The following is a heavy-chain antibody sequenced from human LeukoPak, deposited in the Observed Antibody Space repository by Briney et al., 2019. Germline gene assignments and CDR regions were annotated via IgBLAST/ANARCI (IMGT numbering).Heavy chain of an antibody. CDR1: GGSFSGYY. J-gene: IGHJ4*02. CDR2: INHSGST. D-gene: IGHD5-18*01. V-gene: IGHV4-34*01. CDR3: ARPRGYSYGRAYFDY. Sequence: PSETLSLTCAVYGGSFSGYYWSWIRQPPGKGLEWIGEINHSGSTNYNPSLKSRVTISVDTSKNQFSLKLSSVTAADTAVYYCARPRGYSYGRAYFDYWGQGTLVTVSS.